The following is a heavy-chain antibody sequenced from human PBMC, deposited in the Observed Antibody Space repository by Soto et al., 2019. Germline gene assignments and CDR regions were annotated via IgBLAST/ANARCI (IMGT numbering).Heavy chain of an antibody. CDR3: ARDKDRQQLGGNYYYILDV. V-gene: IGHV1-69*12. CDR1: GGTFSTSA. CDR2: IMPVFATP. J-gene: IGHJ6*02. Sequence: QVQLMQSGAEVKKPGSSVKVSCKASGGTFSTSAISWVRQAPGEGLEWVGGIMPVFATPDYAQKFQGRVTLSAAESTTTAYLELPSLTTDDTAVYYCARDKDRQQLGGNYYYILDVWGQGTAITVSS. D-gene: IGHD3-3*02.